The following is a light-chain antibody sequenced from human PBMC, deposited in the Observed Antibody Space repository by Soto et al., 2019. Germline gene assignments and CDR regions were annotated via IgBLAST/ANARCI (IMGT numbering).Light chain of an antibody. CDR2: RNN. J-gene: IGLJ2*01. CDR3: AASDDSLSGRV. Sequence: QSVLTQPPSASGTPGQRVTISCSGSSSNIGSNYVYWYQHLPGTAPKLLIYRNNQRPSGVPDRFSGSKSGTSASLAISGLRSEDEADYYCAASDDSLSGRVFGGGTELTVL. CDR1: SSNIGSNY. V-gene: IGLV1-47*01.